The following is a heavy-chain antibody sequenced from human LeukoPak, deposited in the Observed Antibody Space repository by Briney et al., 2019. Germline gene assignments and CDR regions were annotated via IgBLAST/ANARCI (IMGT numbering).Heavy chain of an antibody. Sequence: ASVKVSCKASGYTFTSYGISWARQAPGQGLEWMGWISAYNGNTNYAQKLQGRVTMTTDTSTSTAYMELRSLRSDDTAVYYCAKDCSSTSCLSFDYWGQGTLVTVSS. J-gene: IGHJ4*02. CDR2: ISAYNGNT. CDR3: AKDCSSTSCLSFDY. CDR1: GYTFTSYG. D-gene: IGHD2-2*01. V-gene: IGHV1-18*01.